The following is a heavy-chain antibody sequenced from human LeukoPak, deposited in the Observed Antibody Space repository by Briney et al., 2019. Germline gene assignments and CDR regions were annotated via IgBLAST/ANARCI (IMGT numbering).Heavy chain of an antibody. D-gene: IGHD4-17*01. J-gene: IGHJ4*02. CDR2: IRSKAYGGTT. CDR3: ATEYYGAYNF. CDR1: GFTFGDYA. V-gene: IGHV3-49*04. Sequence: GRSLRLSCTASGFTFGDYAMSWVRQAPGKGLERVGFIRSKAYGGTTEYAASVKGRFTISRDDSKNTLYLQMNSLKTEDTAVYFCATEYYGAYNFWGQGTLVTVSS.